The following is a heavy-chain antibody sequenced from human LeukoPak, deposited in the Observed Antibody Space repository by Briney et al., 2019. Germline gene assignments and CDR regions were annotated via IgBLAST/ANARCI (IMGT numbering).Heavy chain of an antibody. D-gene: IGHD4-11*01. Sequence: SVKVSCKASGGTFSSYAISWVRQAPGQGLEWMGGIIPIFGTANYAQKFQGRVTITADESTSTAYMELSNLRSEDTAVYYCARDRVSGYSNYNLDYWGQGTLVTVSS. CDR2: IIPIFGTA. V-gene: IGHV1-69*13. J-gene: IGHJ4*02. CDR3: ARDRVSGYSNYNLDY. CDR1: GGTFSSYA.